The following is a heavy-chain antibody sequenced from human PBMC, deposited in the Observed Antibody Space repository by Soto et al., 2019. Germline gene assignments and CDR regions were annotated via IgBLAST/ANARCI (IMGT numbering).Heavy chain of an antibody. J-gene: IGHJ5*02. CDR2: ISSSGSTI. Sequence: PGGSLRLSCAASGFTFSSYEMNWVRQAPGKGLEWVSYISSSGSTIYYADSVKGRFTISRDNAKNSLYLQMNSLRAEDTAVYYCARVGQGFGVVLKGWFDPWGQGTLVTVSS. CDR3: ARVGQGFGVVLKGWFDP. V-gene: IGHV3-48*03. D-gene: IGHD3-3*01. CDR1: GFTFSSYE.